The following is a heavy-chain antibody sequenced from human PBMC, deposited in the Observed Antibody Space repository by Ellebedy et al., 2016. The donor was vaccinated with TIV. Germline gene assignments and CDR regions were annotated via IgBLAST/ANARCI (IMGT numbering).Heavy chain of an antibody. CDR2: IYTSGST. V-gene: IGHV4-4*07. D-gene: IGHD1-14*01. Sequence: SETLSLXXTVSGGSISSYYWSWIRQPAGKGLEWIGRIYTSGSTNYNPSLKSQVTMSVDTSKNQFSLKLSSVTAADTAVYYCARGSPVPGSFDYWGQGTLVTVSS. CDR3: ARGSPVPGSFDY. CDR1: GGSISSYY. J-gene: IGHJ4*02.